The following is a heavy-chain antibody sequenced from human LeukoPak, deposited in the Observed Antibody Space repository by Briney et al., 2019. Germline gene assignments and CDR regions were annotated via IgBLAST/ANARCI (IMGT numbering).Heavy chain of an antibody. CDR2: IWHDGSKK. CDR1: GFIFSNYG. V-gene: IGHV3-33*01. J-gene: IGHJ4*02. D-gene: IGHD2-2*01. Sequence: GGSLRLSCAASGFIFSNYGMHWVRQAPGKGLEWVAVIWHDGSKKYYADFVKGRFTISRDNSRNTLYLEMNSLRAEDTAVYYCARDLWATYCSSISCAYFDYWGQGILVTVSS. CDR3: ARDLWATYCSSISCAYFDY.